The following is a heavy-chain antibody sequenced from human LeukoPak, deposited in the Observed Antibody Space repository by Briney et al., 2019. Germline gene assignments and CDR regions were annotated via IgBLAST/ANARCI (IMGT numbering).Heavy chain of an antibody. CDR2: IYYSGST. Sequence: KTSETLSLTCTVSGGSISTHYWGWIRQPPGKGLELIGCIYYSGSTNYNPSLTSRVTISVDTSENQFSLKLSSVTAADTAVYYCARLSGYANNWFDPWGQGTLVTVPS. CDR1: GGSISTHY. CDR3: ARLSGYANNWFDP. D-gene: IGHD5-12*01. J-gene: IGHJ5*02. V-gene: IGHV4-59*08.